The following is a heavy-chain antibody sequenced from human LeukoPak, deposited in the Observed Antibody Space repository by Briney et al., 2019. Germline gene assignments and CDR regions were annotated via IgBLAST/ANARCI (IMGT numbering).Heavy chain of an antibody. CDR2: INAGNGNT. V-gene: IGHV1-3*03. CDR3: ARGHIAASGYLGRRHNLFDP. Sequence: GASVKVSCKASGYTFTSYAMHWVRQAPGQRLEWMGWINAGNGNTKYSQEFQGRVTITRDTSASTAYMELSSLRSEDTAVYYCARGHIAASGYLGRRHNLFDPWGQGTLVTVSS. J-gene: IGHJ5*02. CDR1: GYTFTSYA. D-gene: IGHD6-13*01.